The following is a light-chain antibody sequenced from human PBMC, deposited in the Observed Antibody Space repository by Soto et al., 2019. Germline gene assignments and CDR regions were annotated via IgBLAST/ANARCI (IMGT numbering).Light chain of an antibody. J-gene: IGLJ3*02. CDR2: SDN. V-gene: IGLV1-44*01. CDR1: TSNIGGNT. Sequence: QSVLTQSPSAYGTPGQRVSISCFGSTSNIGGNTVNWYQQLPGTAPKVVICSDNQRPSGVPDRFSGSKSGTSASLAISGLQSDDEADYYCSSWDDRINGWLFGGGTKLTVL. CDR3: SSWDDRINGWL.